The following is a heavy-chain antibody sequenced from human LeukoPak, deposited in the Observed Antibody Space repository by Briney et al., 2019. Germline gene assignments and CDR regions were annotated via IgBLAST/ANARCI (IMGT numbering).Heavy chain of an antibody. Sequence: PGGSLRLSCAASGFTFSNVWMTWVRQAPGKGLEWVGRVKSKDVGGTTDYAAPVKGRFTISRDDSKNTVYLQMNSLETEDTAVYYCSTDFSGSYFGSWGQGTLVTVSS. V-gene: IGHV3-15*01. CDR1: GFTFSNVW. CDR2: VKSKDVGGTT. CDR3: STDFSGSYFGS. J-gene: IGHJ4*02. D-gene: IGHD1-26*01.